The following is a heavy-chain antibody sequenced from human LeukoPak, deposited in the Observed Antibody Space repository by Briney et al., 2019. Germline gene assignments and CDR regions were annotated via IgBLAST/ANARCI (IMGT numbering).Heavy chain of an antibody. Sequence: LSLTCTVSGGSISSSSYYWGWIRQAPGKGLEWVGRIRNKANSYTTEYAASVKGRFTISRDESKNSLFLQMNSLKSEDTAVYYCARTMHDTRAFDYWGQGTLVTVSS. CDR1: GGSISSSSYY. D-gene: IGHD3-22*01. J-gene: IGHJ4*02. CDR3: ARTMHDTRAFDY. V-gene: IGHV3-72*01. CDR2: IRNKANSYTT.